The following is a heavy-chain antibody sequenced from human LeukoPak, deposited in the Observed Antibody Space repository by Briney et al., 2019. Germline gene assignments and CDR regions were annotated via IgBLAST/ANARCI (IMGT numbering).Heavy chain of an antibody. J-gene: IGHJ5*01. CDR2: VYYGRTT. D-gene: IGHD5-12*01. Sequence: SETLSLTCTVSGGSIISSDYHWGWVRQPPGKGLEWIGSVYYGRTTHYNPSLDGRVTVSLDTSANQFSLQLNSVTAADTAVYYCVRHDGRGGATMGAFDSWGQGSLVTVSS. CDR3: VRHDGRGGATMGAFDS. V-gene: IGHV4-39*01. CDR1: GGSIISSDYH.